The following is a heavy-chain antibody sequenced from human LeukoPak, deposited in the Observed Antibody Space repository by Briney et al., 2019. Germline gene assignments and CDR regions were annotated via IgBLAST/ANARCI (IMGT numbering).Heavy chain of an antibody. J-gene: IGHJ5*02. CDR2: TYFRSKWYN. V-gene: IGHV6-1*01. D-gene: IGHD7-27*01. CDR1: GDSFSSNSAT. CDR3: ARYTAGGLSTGGLDT. Sequence: SQTLSLTCAISGDSFSSNSATWDWIRQSPSRGLEWLGRTYFRSKWYNDYAVSLKSRITINPDTSKNQFSLQLNSVTPEDTAVYCCARYTAGGLSTGGLDTWGQGILVTVSS.